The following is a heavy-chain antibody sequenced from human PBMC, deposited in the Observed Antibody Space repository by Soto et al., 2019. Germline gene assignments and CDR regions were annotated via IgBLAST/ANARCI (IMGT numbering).Heavy chain of an antibody. CDR2: ISAYNGNT. J-gene: IGHJ3*02. D-gene: IGHD2-2*01. CDR1: GYTFTSYG. Sequence: QVQLVQSGAEVKKPGASVKVSCKASGYTFTSYGISWVRQAPGQGLEWMGWISAYNGNTNYAQKLQGRVTMTTDTSTSTAYMELGSLRSDDTAVYYWARDERKDIVVVPAAGDAFDIWGQGTMVTVSS. V-gene: IGHV1-18*01. CDR3: ARDERKDIVVVPAAGDAFDI.